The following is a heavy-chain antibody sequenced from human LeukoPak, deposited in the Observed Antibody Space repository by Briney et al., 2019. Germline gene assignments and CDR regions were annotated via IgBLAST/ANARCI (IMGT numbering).Heavy chain of an antibody. V-gene: IGHV4-34*01. Sequence: SETLSLTCAVYGGSFSGYYWRWIRQPPGKGLEWIGEINHSGSTNSNASLKSRVTISVDTSKYQYSLKLSSVAAADTAVYYCARDSSWLVRYYFDYWGQGTLVTVSS. D-gene: IGHD6-19*01. CDR3: ARDSSWLVRYYFDY. CDR2: INHSGST. CDR1: GGSFSGYY. J-gene: IGHJ4*02.